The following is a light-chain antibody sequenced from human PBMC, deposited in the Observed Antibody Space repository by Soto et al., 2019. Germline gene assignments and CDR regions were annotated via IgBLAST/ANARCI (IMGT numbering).Light chain of an antibody. CDR2: EVS. CDR3: SSYAGSNNFV. V-gene: IGLV2-8*01. Sequence: QSVLTQPPSASGSRGQSVTISCTGTSGDVGGYNYVSWYQQHPGKAPKLMIYEVSERPSGVPDRFSGSKSSNTASLTVSGLQAEDEADYYCSSYAGSNNFVFGTWTKLTVL. CDR1: SGDVGGYNY. J-gene: IGLJ1*01.